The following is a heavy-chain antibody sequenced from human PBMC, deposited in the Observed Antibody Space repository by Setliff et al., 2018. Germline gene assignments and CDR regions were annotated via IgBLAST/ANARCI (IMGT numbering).Heavy chain of an antibody. Sequence: SETLSLTCAVSGFSISSGYYWGWIRQPPGKGREWIVNIHHSGKAYYNPSLKSRVTVSVDTSKNQFSLNLTSVTAADTAVYYCARASVVHAIAVGYWGQGTLVTVSS. CDR3: ARASVVHAIAVGY. D-gene: IGHD2-15*01. CDR1: GFSISSGYY. J-gene: IGHJ4*02. CDR2: IHHSGKA. V-gene: IGHV4-38-2*01.